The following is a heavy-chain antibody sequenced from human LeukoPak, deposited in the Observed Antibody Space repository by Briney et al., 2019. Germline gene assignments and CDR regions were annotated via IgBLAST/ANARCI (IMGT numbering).Heavy chain of an antibody. V-gene: IGHV3-74*01. CDR2: VNTDGRTT. Sequence: GGSLRLSCAASGFTFSSYWMHWVRHAPGKGLVWVSRVNTDGRTTIHADSVKGRFTISRDNSKNTLYLQMNSLRAEDTAVYYCARDRCSGGSCYPDAFDIWGQGTMVTVSS. CDR3: ARDRCSGGSCYPDAFDI. J-gene: IGHJ3*02. D-gene: IGHD2-15*01. CDR1: GFTFSSYW.